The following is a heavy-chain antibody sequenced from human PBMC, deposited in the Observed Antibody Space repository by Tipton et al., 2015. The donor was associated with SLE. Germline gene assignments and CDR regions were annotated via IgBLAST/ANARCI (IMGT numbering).Heavy chain of an antibody. J-gene: IGHJ3*02. CDR3: ARDPSSTWDVFDI. CDR1: GGSVSSGNYY. CDR2: VNHTGST. Sequence: TLSLTCTVSGGSVSSGNYYWSWIRQPPGKGLEWIGEVNHTGSTNYNPSLKSRVTISVDTSKNQFSLKLTSVTAADTAVYYCARDPSSTWDVFDIWGQGTMVTVSS. D-gene: IGHD6-13*01. V-gene: IGHV4-61*01.